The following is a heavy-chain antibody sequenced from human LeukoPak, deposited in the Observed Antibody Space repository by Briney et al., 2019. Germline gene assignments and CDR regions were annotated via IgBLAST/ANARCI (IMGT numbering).Heavy chain of an antibody. CDR1: GGSISSGSYY. Sequence: SETLSLTCTVSGGSISSGSYYWSWIRQPAGKGLEWIGRIYTSGSTNYNPSLKSRVTISVDTSKNQFSLKLSSVTAADTAVYYCARVPRIYYYDSSGSDSYYFDYWGQGTLVTVSS. V-gene: IGHV4-61*02. D-gene: IGHD3-22*01. CDR3: ARVPRIYYYDSSGSDSYYFDY. CDR2: IYTSGST. J-gene: IGHJ4*02.